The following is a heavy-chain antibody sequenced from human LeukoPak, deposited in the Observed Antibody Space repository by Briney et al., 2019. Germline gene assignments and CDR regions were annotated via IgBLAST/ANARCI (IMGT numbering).Heavy chain of an antibody. CDR3: AKSIDSSGYLGFDY. V-gene: IGHV3-30*18. J-gene: IGHJ4*02. D-gene: IGHD3-22*01. CDR1: GFTFSSYS. CDR2: ISYDGSNK. Sequence: GGSLRLSCAASGFTFSSYSMNWVRQAPGKGLEWVAVISYDGSNKYYADSVKGRFTISRDNSKNTLYLQMNSLRAEDTAVYYCAKSIDSSGYLGFDYWGQGTLVTVSS.